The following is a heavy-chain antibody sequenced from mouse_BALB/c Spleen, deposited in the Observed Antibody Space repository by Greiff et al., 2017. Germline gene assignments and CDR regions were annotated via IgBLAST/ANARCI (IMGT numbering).Heavy chain of an antibody. CDR3: ARYYYGSYWYFDV. CDR1: GFTFSDYY. Sequence: EVKLVESGGGLVKPGGSLKLSCAASGFTFSDYYMYWVRQTPEKRLEWVATISDGGSYTYYPDSVKGRFTISRDNAKNNLYLQMSSLKSEDTAMYYCARYYYGSYWYFDVWGAGTTVTVSS. J-gene: IGHJ1*01. CDR2: ISDGGSYT. D-gene: IGHD1-1*01. V-gene: IGHV5-4*02.